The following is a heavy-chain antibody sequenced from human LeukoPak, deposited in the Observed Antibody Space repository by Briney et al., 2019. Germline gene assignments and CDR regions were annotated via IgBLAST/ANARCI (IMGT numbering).Heavy chain of an antibody. CDR3: ARDYGGNSDFDY. J-gene: IGHJ4*02. CDR2: INPNSGGT. V-gene: IGHV1-2*06. Sequence: ASVKVSCKASGYTFTGYYMHWVRQAPGQGLEWMGRINPNSGGTNYAQKFQGRVTMTRDTSINTAYMELSRLRSDDTAVYYCARDYGGNSDFDYWGQGTLVTVSS. D-gene: IGHD4-23*01. CDR1: GYTFTGYY.